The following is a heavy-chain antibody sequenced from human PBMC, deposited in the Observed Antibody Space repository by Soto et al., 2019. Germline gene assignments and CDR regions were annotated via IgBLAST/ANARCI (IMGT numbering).Heavy chain of an antibody. CDR2: TYYRSKWYN. CDR1: VDTLYSISAA. CDR3: ERDREGIYHYYGMDV. V-gene: IGHV6-1*01. Sequence: QTLSRTRALTVDTLYSISAAWDWIRQSPSRGLEWLGRTYYRSKWYNDYAVSVKSRITINPDTSKNQFSLQLNSVTPEDTAVYYCERDREGIYHYYGMDVWGQGTTVTVSS. J-gene: IGHJ6*02.